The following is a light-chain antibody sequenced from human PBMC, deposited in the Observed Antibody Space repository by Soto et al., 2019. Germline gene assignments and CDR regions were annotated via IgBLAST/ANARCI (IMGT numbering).Light chain of an antibody. CDR1: QNIDDW. CDR3: QQYNTYLS. Sequence: DIQMTQSPSTLSASVGDRVSITCRASQNIDDWLAWYQQKPGKAPKFLMYDASTLTSGVPSRFSGSRSGTEFTLTICSLQPDDFATYNCQQYNTYLSSGQGTKVDIK. J-gene: IGKJ1*01. CDR2: DAS. V-gene: IGKV1-5*01.